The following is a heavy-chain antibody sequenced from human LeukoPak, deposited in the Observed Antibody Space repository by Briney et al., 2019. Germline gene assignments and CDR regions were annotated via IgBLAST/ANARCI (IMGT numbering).Heavy chain of an antibody. CDR1: GDSISSDGHS. J-gene: IGHJ4*02. V-gene: IGHV4-30-4*07. CDR3: ARHSGLYYYDSSGSRNDY. D-gene: IGHD3-22*01. CDR2: IYHSGAA. Sequence: SETLSLTCGVSGDSISSDGHSWSWIRQPPGKGLEWVGYIYHSGAAYHNPSLKSRLALSVDTSNNQFSLKLSSVTAADTAVYYCARHSGLYYYDSSGSRNDYWGQGTLVTVSS.